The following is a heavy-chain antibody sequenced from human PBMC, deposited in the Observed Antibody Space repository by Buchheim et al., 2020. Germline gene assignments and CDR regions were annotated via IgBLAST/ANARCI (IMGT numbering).Heavy chain of an antibody. CDR3: ARETSSYDYIWGNFDY. D-gene: IGHD3-16*01. Sequence: EVQLVESGGGLVQPGGSLRLSCAASGFTFSSYWMSWVRQAPGKGLEWVANIKQDGSEKYYVDSVKGRFTISRDNAKNSLYLQMNSLRAEDTAVYYCARETSSYDYIWGNFDYWGQGTL. CDR1: GFTFSSYW. J-gene: IGHJ4*02. CDR2: IKQDGSEK. V-gene: IGHV3-7*01.